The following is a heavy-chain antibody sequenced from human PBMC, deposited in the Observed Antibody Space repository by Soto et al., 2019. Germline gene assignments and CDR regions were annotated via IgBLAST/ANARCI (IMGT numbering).Heavy chain of an antibody. J-gene: IGHJ4*02. CDR1: GFTFSTYA. CDR2: ITATGGAT. D-gene: IGHD2-2*01. V-gene: IGHV3-23*01. CDR3: ASGPCTTSCPIDY. Sequence: EVQLLESGGGLVQPGGSLRLSCAASGFTFSTYAMSWVRQAPGKGLEWVSAITATGGATYYADSVKGRFTISRDNSKNTMYLQINSLRAEDTALYFCASGPCTTSCPIDYWGQGTLVTVSS.